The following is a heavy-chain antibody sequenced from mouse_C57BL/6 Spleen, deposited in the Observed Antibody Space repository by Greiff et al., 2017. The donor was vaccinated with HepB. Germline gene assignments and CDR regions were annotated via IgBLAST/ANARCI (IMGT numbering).Heavy chain of an antibody. Sequence: EVMLVESGEGLVKPGGSLKLSCAASGFTFSSYAMSWVRQTPEKRLEWVAYISSGGDYIYYADTVKGRFTISRDNARNTLYLQMSSLKSEDTAMYYCTRVYYSNYDWYFDVWGTGTTVTVSS. V-gene: IGHV5-9-1*02. D-gene: IGHD2-5*01. CDR2: ISSGGDYI. CDR1: GFTFSSYA. J-gene: IGHJ1*03. CDR3: TRVYYSNYDWYFDV.